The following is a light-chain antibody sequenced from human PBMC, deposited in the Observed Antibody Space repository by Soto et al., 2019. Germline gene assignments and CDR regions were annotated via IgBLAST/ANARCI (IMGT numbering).Light chain of an antibody. CDR2: AAS. Sequence: IQMTQSPSSVSAPVGDRITITCRASQGISSWLAWYQQKPGKAPKLLIYAASSLQSGVPSRCSGSGSGTDLTLTITSLQPEGFASDYCQQANSFPLTFGGVTKVVIK. J-gene: IGKJ4*01. CDR3: QQANSFPLT. V-gene: IGKV1-12*01. CDR1: QGISSW.